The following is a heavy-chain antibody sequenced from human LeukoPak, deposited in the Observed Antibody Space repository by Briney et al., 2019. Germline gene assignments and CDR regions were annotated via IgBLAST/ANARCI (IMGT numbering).Heavy chain of an antibody. Sequence: GGSLRLSCAASGFTFSSYWMSWARQAPGKGLGWVANIKQDGRENSYVDSVKGRFTVSTDNAKDSLYLQMNSLRAEDTAVYNCAKDAPWFMWGQGTTVSVSS. CDR1: GFTFSSYW. CDR2: IKQDGREN. CDR3: AKDAPWFM. D-gene: IGHD3-10*01. V-gene: IGHV3-7*01. J-gene: IGHJ6*02.